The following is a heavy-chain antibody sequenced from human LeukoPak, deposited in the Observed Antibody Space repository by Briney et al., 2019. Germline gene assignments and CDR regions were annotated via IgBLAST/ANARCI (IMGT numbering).Heavy chain of an antibody. V-gene: IGHV3-48*01. J-gene: IGHJ4*02. CDR3: ARQPGYMVRGAEVDY. D-gene: IGHD3-10*01. Sequence: GGSLRLSCAASGFTFSIYSMNWVRQAPGKGLEWVSYISSSSSTIYYADSVKGRFTISRDNAKNSLYLQMNSLRAEDTAVYYCARQPGYMVRGAEVDYWGQGTLVTVSS. CDR1: GFTFSIYS. CDR2: ISSSSSTI.